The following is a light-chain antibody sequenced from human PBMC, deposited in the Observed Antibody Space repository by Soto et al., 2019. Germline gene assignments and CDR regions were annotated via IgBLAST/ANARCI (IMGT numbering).Light chain of an antibody. V-gene: IGKV3-20*01. CDR2: GSS. CDR1: QSVSSSY. Sequence: EIVLTQSPGTLSLSPGEGATLSCRASQSVSSSYLAWYQQKPGQAPRLLIYGSSSRATGIPDRFSGSGSGTDFTLISSSLEPEDFAVYFCQQYGSSPWTFGQGTNVEIK. J-gene: IGKJ1*01. CDR3: QQYGSSPWT.